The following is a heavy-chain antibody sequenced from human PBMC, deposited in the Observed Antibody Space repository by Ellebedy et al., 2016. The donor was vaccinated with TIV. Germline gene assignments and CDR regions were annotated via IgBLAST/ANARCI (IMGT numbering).Heavy chain of an antibody. J-gene: IGHJ3*02. CDR2: IFYTGST. V-gene: IGHV4-59*01. Sequence: MPSETLSLTCTVSGGSLNSFYWSWIRQPPGKGLEWLGYIFYTGSTNYNPSLRSRFTLSLDASKSQISLNLTSVTAADTAVYYCARSASTIVGATDVFDMWGQGTKVTVSS. CDR3: ARSASTIVGATDVFDM. CDR1: GGSLNSFY. D-gene: IGHD3-3*01.